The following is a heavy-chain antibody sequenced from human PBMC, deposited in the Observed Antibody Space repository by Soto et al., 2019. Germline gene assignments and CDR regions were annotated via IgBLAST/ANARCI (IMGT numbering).Heavy chain of an antibody. V-gene: IGHV3-21*01. Sequence: GGSLRLSCAASGFTFSSYSMNWVRQAPGKGLEWVSSISSSSSYIYYADSVKGRFTISRDNAKNSLYLQMNSLRAEDTAVYYCARNGGNDAVYFDYWGQGTLVTVSS. CDR3: ARNGGNDAVYFDY. CDR1: GFTFSSYS. D-gene: IGHD1-26*01. CDR2: ISSSSSYI. J-gene: IGHJ4*02.